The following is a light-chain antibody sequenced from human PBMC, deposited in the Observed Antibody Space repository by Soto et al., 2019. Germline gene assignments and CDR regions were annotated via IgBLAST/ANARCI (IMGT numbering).Light chain of an antibody. CDR1: HSIGTY. Sequence: DIQMTQSPSSLSASVGAAVTITCRAGHSIGTYLSWYQLKPGKPPMLLIYGASSLQTGVPSRFSGSGSVTDFTLTITGLHPEYFSTYSCQQSYNSPPTFGQGTRVQIE. CDR3: QQSYNSPPT. CDR2: GAS. J-gene: IGKJ1*01. V-gene: IGKV1-39*01.